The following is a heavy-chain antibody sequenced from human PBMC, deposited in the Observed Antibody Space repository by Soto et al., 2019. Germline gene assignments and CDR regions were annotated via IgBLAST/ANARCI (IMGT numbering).Heavy chain of an antibody. CDR1: GFTFDDYA. J-gene: IGHJ4*02. V-gene: IGHV3-9*01. CDR3: AKDRGYSYGSEIDY. CDR2: ISWNSGSI. Sequence: DVQLVESGGGLVQPGRSLRLSCAASGFTFDDYAMHWVRQAPGKGLEWVSGISWNSGSIGYADSVKGRFTISRDNAKNSLYLQMNSLRAEDTALYYCAKDRGYSYGSEIDYWGQGTLVTVSS. D-gene: IGHD5-18*01.